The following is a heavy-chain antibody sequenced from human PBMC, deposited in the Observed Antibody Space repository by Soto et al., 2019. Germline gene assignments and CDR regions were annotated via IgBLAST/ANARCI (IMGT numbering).Heavy chain of an antibody. CDR2: VYHTGST. D-gene: IGHD2-21*01. CDR3: ATLPPRIVVTILPIPS. V-gene: IGHV4-4*02. CDR1: HDSICRTHW. J-gene: IGHJ4*02. Sequence: NLSITIVVHHDSICRTHWSTSVRHSPGTGLEWIGEVYHTGSTKYSPSLKNRVTISLDKSNNQFSLNLKSLTAADTAVYYCATLPPRIVVTILPIPSWGQGTQVTVS.